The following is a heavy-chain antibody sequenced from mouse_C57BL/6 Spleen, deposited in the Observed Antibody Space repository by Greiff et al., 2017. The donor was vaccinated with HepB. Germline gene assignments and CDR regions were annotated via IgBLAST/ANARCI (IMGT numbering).Heavy chain of an antibody. CDR2: IYPGDGDT. V-gene: IGHV1-80*01. Sequence: QVQLQQSGAELVKPGASVKISCKASGYAFSSYWMNWVKQRPGKGLEWIGQIYPGDGDTNYNGKFKGKATLTADKSSSTAYMQLSSLTSEDSAVYFCARPGGYYEEVNYAMDDWGQGTSVTVAS. CDR1: GYAFSSYW. J-gene: IGHJ4*01. CDR3: ARPGGYYEEVNYAMDD. D-gene: IGHD2-3*01.